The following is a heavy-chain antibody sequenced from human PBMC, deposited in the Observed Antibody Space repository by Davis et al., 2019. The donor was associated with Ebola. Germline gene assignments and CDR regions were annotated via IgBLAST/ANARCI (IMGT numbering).Heavy chain of an antibody. J-gene: IGHJ6*02. CDR2: ISSSSSYI. CDR1: GFTFSSYS. V-gene: IGHV3-21*01. D-gene: IGHD1-26*01. Sequence: PGGSLRLSCAASGFTFSSYSMNWVRQAPGKGLEWVSSISSSSSYIYYADSVKGRFTISRDNSKNTLYLQMNSLRAEDTALYYCAKCLGGSYYTAYYYYGMDVWGQGTTVTVSS. CDR3: AKCLGGSYYTAYYYYGMDV.